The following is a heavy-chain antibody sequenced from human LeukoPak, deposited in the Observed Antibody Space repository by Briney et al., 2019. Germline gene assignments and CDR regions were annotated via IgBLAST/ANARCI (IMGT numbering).Heavy chain of an antibody. D-gene: IGHD3-10*01. CDR2: IRYDGSNK. CDR1: GFTFSSYG. V-gene: IGHV3-30*02. Sequence: GGSLRLSCAASGFTFSSYGLHWVRQAPGKGLEWVAFIRYDGSNKYYADFVKGRFTFSRDNSKNTLYLQMNSLRAEDTAVYYCAKDAGRITMVRGVIHMWGQGTLVTVSS. J-gene: IGHJ4*02. CDR3: AKDAGRITMVRGVIHM.